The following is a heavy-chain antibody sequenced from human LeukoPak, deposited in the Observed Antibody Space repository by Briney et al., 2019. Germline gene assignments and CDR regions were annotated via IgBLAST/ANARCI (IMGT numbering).Heavy chain of an antibody. J-gene: IGHJ4*02. CDR2: ISGSGDRT. Sequence: GGSLSDSCAASGFTFSDYAMSWVRQAPGKGPEWISVISGSGDRTYYADSVKGRFTISRDISKNTLYLQMSSLRAEDTAVYYCASGYSVQHYFDYWGQGTVATVSS. CDR3: ASGYSVQHYFDY. D-gene: IGHD2-21*01. V-gene: IGHV3-23*01. CDR1: GFTFSDYA.